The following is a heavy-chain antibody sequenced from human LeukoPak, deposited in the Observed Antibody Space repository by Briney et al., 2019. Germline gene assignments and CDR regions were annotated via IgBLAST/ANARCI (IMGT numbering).Heavy chain of an antibody. Sequence: GGSLRLSCVASGITFSSYAMGWVRQVPGKGLEWVSAISAGVINTYYADSVKGRFTISRDNSENIVYLQMNNLRVEDTAVYYCAGRPTGYSSGYIHWGQGTLVTVSS. CDR2: ISAGVINT. CDR3: AGRPTGYSSGYIH. J-gene: IGHJ4*02. CDR1: GITFSSYA. V-gene: IGHV3-23*01. D-gene: IGHD5-18*01.